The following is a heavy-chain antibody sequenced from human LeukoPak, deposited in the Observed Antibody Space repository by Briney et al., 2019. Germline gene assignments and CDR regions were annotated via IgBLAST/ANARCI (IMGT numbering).Heavy chain of an antibody. Sequence: SETLSLTCAVYGGSFSGYYWSWTRQPPGKGLEWIGEINHSGSTNYNPSLKSRVTISVDTSKNQFSLKLSSVTAADTAVYYCARGGGATIFGVVIIPDYYYYMDVWGKGTTVTVSS. CDR2: INHSGST. CDR3: ARGGGATIFGVVIIPDYYYYMDV. J-gene: IGHJ6*03. V-gene: IGHV4-34*01. CDR1: GGSFSGYY. D-gene: IGHD3-3*01.